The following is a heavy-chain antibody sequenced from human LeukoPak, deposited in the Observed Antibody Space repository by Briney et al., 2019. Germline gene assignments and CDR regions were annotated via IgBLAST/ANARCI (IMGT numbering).Heavy chain of an antibody. Sequence: SETLSLTCTVSGGSVSSGYYWGWIRPPPGKGLEWIGSIYHSGSTYYNPSLKSRVTISVDTSKNQFSLKLSSVTAADTAVYYCARQRVRIAAAGINWFDPWGQGTLVTVSS. V-gene: IGHV4-38-2*02. J-gene: IGHJ5*02. CDR3: ARQRVRIAAAGINWFDP. D-gene: IGHD6-13*01. CDR1: GGSVSSGYY. CDR2: IYHSGST.